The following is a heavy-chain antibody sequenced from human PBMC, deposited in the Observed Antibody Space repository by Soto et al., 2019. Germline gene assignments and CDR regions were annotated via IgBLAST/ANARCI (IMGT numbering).Heavy chain of an antibody. Sequence: SETLSLTCTVSGGSISSGGYYWSWIRQHPGKGLEWIGYIYYSGSTYYNPSLKSRVTISVDTSKNQFSLKLSSVTAADTAVYYCARWGNYGSGSYYSQHIDYWGQGTLVTVSS. J-gene: IGHJ4*02. CDR3: ARWGNYGSGSYYSQHIDY. D-gene: IGHD3-10*01. CDR1: GGSISSGGYY. CDR2: IYYSGST. V-gene: IGHV4-31*03.